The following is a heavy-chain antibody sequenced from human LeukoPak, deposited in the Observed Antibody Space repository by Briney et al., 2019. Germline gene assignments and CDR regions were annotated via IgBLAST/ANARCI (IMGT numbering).Heavy chain of an antibody. CDR3: AKDRGYSHGFEY. J-gene: IGHJ4*02. CDR2: IWYDGSNK. D-gene: IGHD5-12*01. V-gene: IGHV3-33*06. CDR1: GFTFSSYG. Sequence: GGSLRLSCAASGFTFSSYGMHWVRQAPGKGLEWVALIWYDGSNKYYADSVKGRFTISRDNSKNTLYLQMNSLRAEDTAVYYCAKDRGYSHGFEYWGQGTLVTVSS.